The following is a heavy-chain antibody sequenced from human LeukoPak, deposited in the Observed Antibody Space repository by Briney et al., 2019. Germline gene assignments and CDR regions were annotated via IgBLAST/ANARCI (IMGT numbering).Heavy chain of an antibody. J-gene: IGHJ4*02. CDR1: GFTFDDYA. CDR2: ISWIGGSI. CDR3: AKGLYGNLLGFDY. V-gene: IGHV3-9*03. Sequence: PGRSLRLSCAASGFTFDDYAMYWVRQAPGKGLEWVSGISWIGGSIGYADSVKGRFTISRDNAKNSLYRQMNSMRAEDMALYYCAKGLYGNLLGFDYCGQGTLVTVS. D-gene: IGHD4-11*01.